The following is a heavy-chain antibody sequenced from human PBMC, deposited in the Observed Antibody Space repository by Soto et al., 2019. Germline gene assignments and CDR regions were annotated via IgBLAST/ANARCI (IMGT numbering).Heavy chain of an antibody. CDR1: GGTFSSYA. D-gene: IGHD3-16*02. CDR3: ASSDYVWGSYRLGNYYYYYGMDV. CDR2: IIPIFGTA. J-gene: IGHJ6*02. V-gene: IGHV1-69*13. Sequence: SVKVSCKASGGTFSSYAISWVRQAPGQGLGWMGGIIPIFGTANYAQKFQGRVTITADESTSTAYMELSSLRSEDTAVYYCASSDYVWGSYRLGNYYYYYGMDVWGQGTTVTVSS.